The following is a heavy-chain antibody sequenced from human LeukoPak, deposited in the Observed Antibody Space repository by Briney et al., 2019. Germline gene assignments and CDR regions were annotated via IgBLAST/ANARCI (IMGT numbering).Heavy chain of an antibody. CDR2: ISYDESYR. V-gene: IGHV3-30-3*01. CDR3: ARVQWELLYPDY. D-gene: IGHD1-26*01. J-gene: IGHJ4*02. CDR1: GFTFSSYA. Sequence: GRSLRLSCVVSGFTFSSYAMHWVRQAPGKGLEWVALISYDESYRYYADSVKGRFTISRDNSKNTLYLQMNSLRADDTAVYYCARVQWELLYPDYWGQGTLVTVSS.